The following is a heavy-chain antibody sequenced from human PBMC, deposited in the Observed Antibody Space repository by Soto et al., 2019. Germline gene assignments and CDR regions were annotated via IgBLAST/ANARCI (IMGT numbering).Heavy chain of an antibody. CDR3: ARDGKSGIAARPGDGGDY. CDR1: GYTFTSYG. Sequence: QVQLVQSGAEVKKPGASVKVSCKASGYTFTSYGISWVRQAPGQGLEWMGWISAYNGNTNYAQKLQGRGTMTTDTATSTAYMELRSLRSDDTAVYYCARDGKSGIAARPGDGGDYWGQGTLVTVSS. V-gene: IGHV1-18*01. D-gene: IGHD6-6*01. J-gene: IGHJ4*02. CDR2: ISAYNGNT.